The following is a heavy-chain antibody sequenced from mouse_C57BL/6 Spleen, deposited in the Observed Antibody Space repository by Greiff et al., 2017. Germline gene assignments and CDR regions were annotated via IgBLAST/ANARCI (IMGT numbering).Heavy chain of an antibody. CDR3: AKADTYYYGSSSDYAMDY. Sequence: EVKLMESGGGLVKPGGSLKLSCAASGFNFSDYGMHWVRQAPEKGLEWVAYISSGGSTIYYADTVKGRFTISRGTAKNTLFLQMTRLRSEETAMYYCAKADTYYYGSSSDYAMDYWGQGTSVTVSS. CDR2: ISSGGSTI. CDR1: GFNFSDYG. D-gene: IGHD1-1*01. J-gene: IGHJ4*01. V-gene: IGHV5-17*01.